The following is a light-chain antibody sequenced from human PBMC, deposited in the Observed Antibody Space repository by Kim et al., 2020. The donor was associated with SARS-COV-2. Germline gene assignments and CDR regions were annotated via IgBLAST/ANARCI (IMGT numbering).Light chain of an antibody. CDR3: QSYDSSNHGV. V-gene: IGLV6-57*01. Sequence: KTVTISCTRSSGSIASNSVQWYQQRPGSSPTTVIYEDNQRPSGVPDRFSGSIDSSSNSASLTISGLKTEDEAAYYCQSYDSSNHGVFGGGTQLTVL. J-gene: IGLJ2*01. CDR1: SGSIASNS. CDR2: EDN.